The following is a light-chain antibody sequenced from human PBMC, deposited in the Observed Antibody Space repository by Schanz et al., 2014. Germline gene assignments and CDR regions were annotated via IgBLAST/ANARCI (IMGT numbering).Light chain of an antibody. V-gene: IGKV3-20*01. CDR1: ESVSSS. CDR3: QQYGSSPPLT. CDR2: GAS. J-gene: IGKJ4*01. Sequence: EIVMTQSPGTLSVSAGERATLSCRASESVSSSLAWYQQKPGQAPRLLIYGASSRATGTPDRFSGSGSGTDFTLTISRLEPEDFAVYYCQQYGSSPPLTFGGGTKVEIQ.